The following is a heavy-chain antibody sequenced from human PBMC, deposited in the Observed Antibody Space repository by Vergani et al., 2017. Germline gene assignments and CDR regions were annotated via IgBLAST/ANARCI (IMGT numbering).Heavy chain of an antibody. Sequence: QVQLVQSGAEVKKPGSSVKVSCKASGATFRSNTISWVRQVPGQGLEWMGRIIPVLGKTKYAQDFQGRLTITADTSTSTAYMELTSLRSQDTAVYYCARARCSGGSCYRGFDYWGQGTLVTVSS. J-gene: IGHJ4*02. CDR2: IIPVLGKT. D-gene: IGHD2-15*01. V-gene: IGHV1-69*08. CDR1: GATFRSNT. CDR3: ARARCSGGSCYRGFDY.